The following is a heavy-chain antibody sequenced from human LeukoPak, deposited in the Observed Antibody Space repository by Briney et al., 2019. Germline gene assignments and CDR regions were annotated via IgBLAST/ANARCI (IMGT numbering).Heavy chain of an antibody. CDR1: GFTFSSYA. D-gene: IGHD6-19*01. CDR2: INSIGVDT. J-gene: IGHJ2*01. V-gene: IGHV3-64D*06. CDR3: EKRASSDGLERYFDL. Sequence: PGGSLRLSCSASGFTFSSYAMQWVRQPPGKGLEYVSAINSIGVDTYYADPVKGRFTISRDNSKNTLYLQMSSLRTEDTAVYYCEKRASSDGLERYFDLWGRGTLVTVSS.